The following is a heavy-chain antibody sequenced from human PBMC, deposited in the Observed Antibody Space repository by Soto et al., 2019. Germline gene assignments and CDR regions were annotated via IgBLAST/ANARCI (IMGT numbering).Heavy chain of an antibody. CDR3: AYCSGGSCYWGVAFDI. CDR1: GFTFSSYW. CDR2: IKQDGSEK. J-gene: IGHJ3*02. Sequence: AGGSLRLSCAASGFTFSSYWMSWVRQAPGKGLEWVANIKQDGSEKYYVDSVKGRFTISRDNAKNSLYLQMNSLRAEDTAVYYCAYCSGGSCYWGVAFDIWGQGTMVTVSS. D-gene: IGHD2-15*01. V-gene: IGHV3-7*03.